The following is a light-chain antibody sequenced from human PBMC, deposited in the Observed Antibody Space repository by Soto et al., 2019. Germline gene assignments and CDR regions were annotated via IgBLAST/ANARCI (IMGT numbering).Light chain of an antibody. CDR2: DAS. V-gene: IGKV1-5*01. CDR3: QQYHISLLT. J-gene: IGKJ4*01. CDR1: QSIITW. Sequence: DIQMTQSPSTLPASVGDRVTITCRASQSIITWLAWFQQAPGKAPKILISDASRLKSGVPSRFSGSGSGTEFTLTVSSLQPDDFATYYCQQYHISLLTFGGGTKVEI.